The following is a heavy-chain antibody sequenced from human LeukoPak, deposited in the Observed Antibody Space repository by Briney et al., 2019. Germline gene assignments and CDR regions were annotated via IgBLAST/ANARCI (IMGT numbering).Heavy chain of an antibody. V-gene: IGHV3-23*01. Sequence: PGGSLRLSCAASGFTFSSYAMSWVRQAPGKGLEWGSAISGSGGSTYYADSVKGRFTISRDNSKNTLYLQMNSLRAEDTAVYYCAKGSADYYYSYMEVWGKGTTVTVSS. CDR3: AKGSADYYYSYMEV. CDR2: ISGSGGST. J-gene: IGHJ6*03. D-gene: IGHD6-19*01. CDR1: GFTFSSYA.